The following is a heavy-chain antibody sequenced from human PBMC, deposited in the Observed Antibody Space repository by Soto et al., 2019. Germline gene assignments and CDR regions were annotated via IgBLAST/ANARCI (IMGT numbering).Heavy chain of an antibody. CDR3: AIRYYDFWSGYDY. Sequence: ASVKVSCEASGYTFTSYAMHWVRQAPGQRLEWMGWINAGNGNTKYSQKFQGRVTITRDTSASTAYMELSSLRSEDTAVYYCAIRYYDFWSGYDYWGQGTLVTVSS. CDR2: INAGNGNT. CDR1: GYTFTSYA. V-gene: IGHV1-3*01. D-gene: IGHD3-3*01. J-gene: IGHJ4*02.